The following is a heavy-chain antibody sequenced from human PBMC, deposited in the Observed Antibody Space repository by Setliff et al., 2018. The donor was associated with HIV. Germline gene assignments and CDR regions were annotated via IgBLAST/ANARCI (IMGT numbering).Heavy chain of an antibody. Sequence: PSETLSLTCTVSGGSISSTNYFWGWIRQPPGKGLEWIGTIYYHGSTYYNPSLKGRVTISIDTSKNQFSLQLTSVTAADTAVYHCVNPSGAMGDFDSWGQGTLVTVSS. CDR2: IYYHGST. J-gene: IGHJ4*02. CDR3: VNPSGAMGDFDS. CDR1: GGSISSTNYF. V-gene: IGHV4-39*01. D-gene: IGHD3-16*01.